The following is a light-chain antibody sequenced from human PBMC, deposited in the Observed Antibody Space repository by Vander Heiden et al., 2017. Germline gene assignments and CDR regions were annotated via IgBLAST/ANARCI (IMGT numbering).Light chain of an antibody. CDR3: QTWDTGIQF. J-gene: IGLJ1*01. CDR2: LNSDGSH. Sequence: QLVLTQSPSASASLGASVKLTCTLSSGHSSYAIAWHQQQPEKGPRYLMKLNSDGSHTKGAGIPDRFSGSSSGAERYLTISSLQSDDEADYYCQTWDTGIQFFGTGTKVTVL. CDR1: SGHSSYA. V-gene: IGLV4-69*01.